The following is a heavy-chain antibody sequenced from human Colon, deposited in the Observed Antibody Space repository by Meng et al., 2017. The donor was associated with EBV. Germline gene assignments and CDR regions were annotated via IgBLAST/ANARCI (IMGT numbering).Heavy chain of an antibody. Sequence: QVLLQEVGAGLVKPSGTLSLTCAVSCTSISTSNWWSGMRQSPGEGLEWIGAIYHNGQTNYNPSLKSRVSMSVDESKNEFSLNLKSVTAADTAVYYCARDGGVTHIPWGQGVLVTVSS. CDR1: CTSISTSNW. V-gene: IGHV4-4*02. CDR2: IYHNGQT. J-gene: IGHJ5*02. D-gene: IGHD2-8*02. CDR3: ARDGGVTHIP.